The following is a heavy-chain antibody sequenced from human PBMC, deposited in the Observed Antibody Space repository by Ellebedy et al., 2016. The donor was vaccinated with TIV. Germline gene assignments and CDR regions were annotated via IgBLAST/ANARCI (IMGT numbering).Heavy chain of an antibody. Sequence: GESLKISCAASGFTFSSYAMSWVRQAPGKGLEWVSTISHTGSRTYYADSVEGRFIISRDNAKNSLYLQMSSLRAEDTAVYYCARPGKPYAIDYWGQGILVTVSS. J-gene: IGHJ4*02. CDR2: ISHTGSRT. CDR3: ARPGKPYAIDY. D-gene: IGHD2-8*01. CDR1: GFTFSSYA. V-gene: IGHV3-23*01.